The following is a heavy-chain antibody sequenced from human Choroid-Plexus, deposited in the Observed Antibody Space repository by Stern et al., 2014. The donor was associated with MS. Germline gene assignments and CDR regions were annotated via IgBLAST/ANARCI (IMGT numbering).Heavy chain of an antibody. CDR1: GFSFGSCA. D-gene: IGHD2/OR15-2a*01. CDR2: VSYDGRNK. Sequence: MQLVESGGGVVQPGRPLRLSCVASGFSFGSCAMHWVRQAPGKGREWGAGVSYDGRNKYYAESVKGRFTISRDNSQNTLYMQMSSLRPEDTAVYYCAKDRQYLTYFFDHWGQGSLVTVSS. J-gene: IGHJ5*02. V-gene: IGHV3-30*18. CDR3: AKDRQYLTYFFDH.